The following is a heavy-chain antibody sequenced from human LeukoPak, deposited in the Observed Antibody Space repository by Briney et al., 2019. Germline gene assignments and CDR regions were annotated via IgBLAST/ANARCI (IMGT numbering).Heavy chain of an antibody. V-gene: IGHV1-46*01. CDR2: ISPGDGGT. D-gene: IGHD6-13*01. CDR1: GYTFTSYY. CDR3: AREAVAAAATGALDY. Sequence: ASVKVSCKASGYTFTSYYMHWVRQAPGQGLEWMGIISPGDGGTNFAQRFQGRVTVTTDTSTSTVHMQLRSLRSEDTAVYYCAREAVAAAATGALDYWGQGTLVTVSS. J-gene: IGHJ4*02.